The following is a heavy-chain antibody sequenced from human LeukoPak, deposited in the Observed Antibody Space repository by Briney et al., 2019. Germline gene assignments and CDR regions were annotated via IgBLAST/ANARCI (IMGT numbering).Heavy chain of an antibody. D-gene: IGHD1-26*01. V-gene: IGHV3-21*01. Sequence: GGSLRLSCAASGFTFSSYSMNWVRQAPGKGLEWVSSISSSSSYIYYADSVKGRFTISRDNAKNSLYLQMNSLRAEDTAVYYCARLSGGFSVGATFDYWGQGTLVTVSS. CDR3: ARLSGGFSVGATFDY. CDR2: ISSSSSYI. CDR1: GFTFSSYS. J-gene: IGHJ4*02.